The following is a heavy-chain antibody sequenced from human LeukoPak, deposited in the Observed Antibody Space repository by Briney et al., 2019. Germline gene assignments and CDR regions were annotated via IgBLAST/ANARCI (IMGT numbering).Heavy chain of an antibody. V-gene: IGHV4-34*01. J-gene: IGHJ6*02. D-gene: IGHD6-6*01. Sequence: SETLSLTCAVYGGSFSGYYWSWIRQPPGKGLEWIGEINHSGSTNYNPSLKSRVTISVDTSKNQFSLKLSSVTAADTAVYYCAREYSRGMDVWGQGTTVTVSS. CDR1: GGSFSGYY. CDR3: AREYSRGMDV. CDR2: INHSGST.